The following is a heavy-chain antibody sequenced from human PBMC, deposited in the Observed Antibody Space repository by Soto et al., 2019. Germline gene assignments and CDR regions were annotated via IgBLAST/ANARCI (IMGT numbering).Heavy chain of an antibody. D-gene: IGHD7-27*01. CDR1: GCSISNVNYC. Sequence: QVQLQESGPGLLKPSETLSLTCTVSGCSISNVNYCWSWIRQCPDKGLEWIGQIYYGGSSYNNPSLKSRLTISVDTSKNQYSLKLSSVSAADTGVYYCARGPSGDKVDYWGKGTLVTVSS. V-gene: IGHV4-30-4*01. CDR2: IYYGGSS. CDR3: ARGPSGDKVDY. J-gene: IGHJ4*02.